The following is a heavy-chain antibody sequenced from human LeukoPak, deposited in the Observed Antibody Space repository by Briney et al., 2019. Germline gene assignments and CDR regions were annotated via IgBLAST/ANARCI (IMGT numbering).Heavy chain of an antibody. CDR3: ARASDVQDYGSGSPLIDY. Sequence: SETLSLTCAVYGGSFSGYYWSWIRQPPGKGLEWIGEINHSGSTNYNLPLKSRVTISVDTSKNQFSLKLSSVTAADTAVYYCARASDVQDYGSGSPLIDYWGQGTLVTVSS. J-gene: IGHJ4*02. CDR1: GGSFSGYY. V-gene: IGHV4-34*01. D-gene: IGHD3-10*01. CDR2: INHSGST.